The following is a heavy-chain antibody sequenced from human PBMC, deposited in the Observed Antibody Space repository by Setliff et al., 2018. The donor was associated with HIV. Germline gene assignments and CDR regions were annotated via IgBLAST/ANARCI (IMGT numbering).Heavy chain of an antibody. J-gene: IGHJ3*02. D-gene: IGHD7-27*01. CDR3: ARGLTDRGDAFDI. Sequence: ASVKVSCKASGGTFSSYAISWVRQAPGQGLGWMGRIIPIFGTANYAQKFQGRVTITADKSTSTAYMELGSLRSEDTAVYYCARGLTDRGDAFDIWGQGTMVTVSS. CDR2: IIPIFGTA. CDR1: GGTFSSYA. V-gene: IGHV1-69*06.